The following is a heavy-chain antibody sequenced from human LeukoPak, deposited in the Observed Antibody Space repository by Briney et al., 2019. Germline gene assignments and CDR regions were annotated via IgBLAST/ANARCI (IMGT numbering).Heavy chain of an antibody. J-gene: IGHJ3*01. CDR1: GYTFSDYY. Sequence: GASVKVSCKASGYTFSDYYLHWVRQAPGQGLEWMGWMNPNSGGTNYAQEFQGRITMTGDTSTAYLELSRLRSDDTAVYYCARDLGSTIIVGGDAFDLWGQGTMVTVSS. CDR3: ARDLGSTIIVGGDAFDL. CDR2: MNPNSGGT. D-gene: IGHD3-22*01. V-gene: IGHV1-2*02.